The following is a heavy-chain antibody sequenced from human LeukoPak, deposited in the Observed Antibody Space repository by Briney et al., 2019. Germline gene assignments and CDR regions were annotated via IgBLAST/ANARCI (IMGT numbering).Heavy chain of an antibody. J-gene: IGHJ6*02. D-gene: IGHD2-2*01. CDR3: ARGDIVVVPAAPNHYYYYGMDV. CDR1: GGSFSGYY. CDR2: INHSGST. V-gene: IGHV4-34*01. Sequence: SETLSLTCAVYGGSFSGYYWSWIRQPPGKGLEWIGEINHSGSTNYNPSLKSRVTISVDTSKNQFSLKLSSVTAADTAVYYCARGDIVVVPAAPNHYYYYGMDVWGQGTTVTVSS.